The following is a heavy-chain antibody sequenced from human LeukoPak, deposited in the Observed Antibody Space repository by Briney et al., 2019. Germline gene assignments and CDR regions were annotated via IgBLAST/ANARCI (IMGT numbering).Heavy chain of an antibody. CDR3: ARFTMVRGVIITSDREYYFDY. CDR2: SNYSGST. V-gene: IGHV4-31*03. J-gene: IGHJ4*02. Sequence: SETLSLTCTVSGGSISSGGYYWSWLRQHQGKGLEWIVYSNYSGSTYYNPSLKSRITISVDTSKNQFSLKLSSVTAADTAVYYCARFTMVRGVIITSDREYYFDYWGQGTLVTVSS. D-gene: IGHD3-10*01. CDR1: GGSISSGGYY.